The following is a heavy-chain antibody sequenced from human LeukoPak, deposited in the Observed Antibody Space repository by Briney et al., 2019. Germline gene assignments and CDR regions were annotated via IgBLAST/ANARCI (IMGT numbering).Heavy chain of an antibody. CDR1: GFTFDDYA. CDR2: ISWNSGSI. J-gene: IGHJ4*02. D-gene: IGHD3-10*01. Sequence: PGRSLRLSCAASGFTFDDYAMHWVRQAPGKGLEWVSGISWNSGSISYADSVKGRFTISRDNAKNSLYLQMNSLRAEDTALYYCAKGASYGSGTYPDYWGQGTLVTVSS. V-gene: IGHV3-9*01. CDR3: AKGASYGSGTYPDY.